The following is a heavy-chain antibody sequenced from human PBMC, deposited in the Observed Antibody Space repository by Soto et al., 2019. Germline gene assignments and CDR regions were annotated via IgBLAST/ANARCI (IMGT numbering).Heavy chain of an antibody. CDR3: TRHAGDSSTIFGVVTPIDC. CDR2: IRSKANSYAT. J-gene: IGHJ4*02. D-gene: IGHD3-3*01. V-gene: IGHV3-73*01. Sequence: GGSLRLSCAASGFTFSGSAMHWVRQASGKGLEWVGRIRSKANSYATAYAASVKGRFTISRDDSKNTAYLQMNSLKTEDTAVYYCTRHAGDSSTIFGVVTPIDCWGQGTLVTVSS. CDR1: GFTFSGSA.